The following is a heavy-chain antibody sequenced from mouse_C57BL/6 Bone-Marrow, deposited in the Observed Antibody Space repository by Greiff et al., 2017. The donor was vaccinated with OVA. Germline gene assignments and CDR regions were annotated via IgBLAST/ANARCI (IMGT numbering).Heavy chain of an antibody. CDR1: GYTFTSYG. CDR2: IYPRSGNT. Sequence: VQLQQSGAELARPGASVTLSCKASGYTFTSYGISWVKQRTGQGLEWIGEIYPRSGNTYYNEKFKGKATLTADKSSSTAYMELRSLTSEDSAVYFWAREVYYGNWNYAMDYWGQGTSVTVSS. CDR3: AREVYYGNWNYAMDY. V-gene: IGHV1-81*01. D-gene: IGHD2-1*01. J-gene: IGHJ4*01.